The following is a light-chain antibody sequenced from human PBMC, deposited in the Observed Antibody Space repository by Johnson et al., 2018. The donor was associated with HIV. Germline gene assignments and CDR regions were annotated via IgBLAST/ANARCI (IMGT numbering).Light chain of an antibody. CDR3: GTWDTSLSAGV. CDR1: SSNIGNNY. V-gene: IGLV1-51*02. J-gene: IGLJ1*01. CDR2: ENN. Sequence: QSVLTQPPSVSAAPGQKVTISSSGSSSNIGNNYVSWYQQLPGTAPKLLIYENNKRPSGIPDRFSGSKSGTSATLGITGLQTGDEADYYCGTWDTSLSAGVFGPGTKVSVL.